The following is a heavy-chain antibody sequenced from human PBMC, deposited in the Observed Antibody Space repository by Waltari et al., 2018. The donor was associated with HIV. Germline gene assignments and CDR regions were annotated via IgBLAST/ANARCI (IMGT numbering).Heavy chain of an antibody. Sequence: EVQLVESGGGLVKPGGSLRLSCAASGFTFGNAWMTWVRQAPGKGLGWVGRIKNETAGGTTDYAAPVKGRFTISRDDSKNTLYLQMNSLKHEDTAVYYCTTDPPPYYYDTSGEGYWGQGTLVTVSS. CDR1: GFTFGNAW. D-gene: IGHD3-22*01. J-gene: IGHJ4*02. V-gene: IGHV3-15*01. CDR3: TTDPPPYYYDTSGEGY. CDR2: IKNETAGGTT.